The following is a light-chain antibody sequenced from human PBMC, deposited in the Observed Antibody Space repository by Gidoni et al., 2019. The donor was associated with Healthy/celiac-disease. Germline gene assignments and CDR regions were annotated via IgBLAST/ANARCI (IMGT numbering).Light chain of an antibody. CDR2: GKN. J-gene: IGLJ2*01. CDR1: SLRSYY. CDR3: NSRDSSGNHS. Sequence: SSELTQDSAVSGALGQTVRITCQGDSLRSYYASWYQQKPGQAPVLVIYGKNNRPSGIPDRFSGSSSGNTASLTITGAQAEDEADYYCNSRDSSGNHSFGGGTKLTVL. V-gene: IGLV3-19*01.